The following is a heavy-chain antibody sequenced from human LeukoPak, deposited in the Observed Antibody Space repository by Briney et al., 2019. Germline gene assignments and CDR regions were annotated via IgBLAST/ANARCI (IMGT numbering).Heavy chain of an antibody. CDR1: RFTFSIYT. CDR2: ISANAVST. Sequence: GGSLRLSCADSRFTFSIYTMNWVRQAPGEGLEWVSGISANAVSTYYADSVKGRFTISRDNSKNTLYLHMDRLGTEDTAVYYCASRPSTEIYYFYYMDVWGKGTTVTVSS. V-gene: IGHV3-23*01. J-gene: IGHJ6*03. CDR3: ASRPSTEIYYFYYMDV.